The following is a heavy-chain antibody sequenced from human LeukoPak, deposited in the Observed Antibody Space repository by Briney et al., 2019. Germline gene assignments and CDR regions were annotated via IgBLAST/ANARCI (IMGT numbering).Heavy chain of an antibody. J-gene: IGHJ5*02. CDR2: IYYSGST. Sequence: SETLSLTCTVSGGSISSSSYYWGWIRQPPGKGLEWIGSIYYSGSTYYNPSLKSRVTISVDTSKNQYSLKLSSVTAADTAVYYCARLPSTWGWFDPWGQGTLVTVSS. CDR1: GGSISSSSYY. CDR3: ARLPSTWGWFDP. D-gene: IGHD3-16*01. V-gene: IGHV4-39*01.